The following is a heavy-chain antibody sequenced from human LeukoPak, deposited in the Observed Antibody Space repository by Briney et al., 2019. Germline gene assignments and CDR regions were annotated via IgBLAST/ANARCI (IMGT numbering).Heavy chain of an antibody. CDR2: INPSGGST. Sequence: GASVKVSCKASGYTFTSYDINWVRQATGQGLDWMGVINPSGGSTSYAHKLQGRVTMTRDTSTSTVYMELSSLRSEDTAMYYCARASAHYFDYWGQGTLVTVSS. V-gene: IGHV1-46*01. CDR3: ARASAHYFDY. CDR1: GYTFTSYD. D-gene: IGHD6-19*01. J-gene: IGHJ4*02.